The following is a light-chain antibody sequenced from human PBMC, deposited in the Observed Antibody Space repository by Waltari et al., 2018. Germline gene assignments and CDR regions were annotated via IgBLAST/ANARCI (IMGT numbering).Light chain of an antibody. Sequence: QSVLTQAPSASGTPGQRVTISCSGSSSNIGRYSANWYQQLPGAAPRLRIYNNDQRPAGVPGRVSGYGSGASASLASSGLQSEDEADYYCAGWDERLEGWVCGGGTRLTVL. J-gene: IGLJ3*02. V-gene: IGLV1-44*01. CDR1: SSNIGRYS. CDR2: NND. CDR3: AGWDERLEGWV.